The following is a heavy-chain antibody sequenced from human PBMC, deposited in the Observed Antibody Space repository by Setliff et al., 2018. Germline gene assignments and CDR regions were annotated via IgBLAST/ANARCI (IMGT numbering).Heavy chain of an antibody. CDR1: GFIFSDYY. V-gene: IGHV3-11*04. CDR2: ITSSGNTI. J-gene: IGHJ6*03. D-gene: IGHD3-10*01. CDR3: ARGGKEGFGELPDYYYYYMDV. Sequence: GGSLRLSCAASGFIFSDYYMSWIRQAPGKGLECISYITSSGNTIYYADSVKGRFTISRDSAKNELYLQMNSLRAEDTAVYYCARGGKEGFGELPDYYYYYMDVWGKGTTVTVSS.